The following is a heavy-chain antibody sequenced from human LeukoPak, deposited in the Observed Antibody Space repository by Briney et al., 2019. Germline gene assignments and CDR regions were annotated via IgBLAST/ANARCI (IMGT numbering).Heavy chain of an antibody. Sequence: GGSLRLSCAASGFTFSSDAMSWVRQAPGKGLEWVSAISGSGGSTYYADSVKGRFTISRDNSKNTLYLQMNSLRAEDTAVYYCAKARTSYDSSGYYLRWGQGTLVTVSS. CDR2: ISGSGGST. J-gene: IGHJ4*02. CDR3: AKARTSYDSSGYYLR. CDR1: GFTFSSDA. D-gene: IGHD3-22*01. V-gene: IGHV3-23*01.